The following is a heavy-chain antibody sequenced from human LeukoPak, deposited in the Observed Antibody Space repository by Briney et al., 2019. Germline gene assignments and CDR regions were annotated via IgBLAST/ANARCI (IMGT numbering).Heavy chain of an antibody. J-gene: IGHJ4*02. CDR3: AGDQARRAGTQDY. CDR1: GYTFTGYY. Sequence: ASVKVSCKASGYTFTGYYMHWVRQAPGQGLEWMGWINPNSGGTNYAQKFQGRVTMTRDTSISTAYMELSSLRSDDTAVYYCAGDQARRAGTQDYWGQGTLVTVSS. D-gene: IGHD6-6*01. V-gene: IGHV1-2*02. CDR2: INPNSGGT.